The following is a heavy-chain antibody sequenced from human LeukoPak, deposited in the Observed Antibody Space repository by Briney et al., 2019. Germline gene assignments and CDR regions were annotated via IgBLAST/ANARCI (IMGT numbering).Heavy chain of an antibody. CDR1: GGTFSSYA. CDR3: ATPGIVGATTGDY. D-gene: IGHD1-26*01. V-gene: IGHV1-69*13. J-gene: IGHJ4*02. CDR2: IIPIFGTA. Sequence: GASVKVSCKASGGTFSSYAISWVRQAPGQGLGWMGGIIPIFGTANYAQKFQGRVTITADESTSTAYMELSSLRSEDTAVYYCATPGIVGATTGDYWGQGTLVTVSS.